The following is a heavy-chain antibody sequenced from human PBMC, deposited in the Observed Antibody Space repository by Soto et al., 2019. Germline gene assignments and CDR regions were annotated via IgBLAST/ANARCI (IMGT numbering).Heavy chain of an antibody. J-gene: IGHJ5*02. CDR3: ARDVFAKDSSGDYYVSYWFDP. Sequence: SETLSLTCTVSGGSISSGGYYWSWIRQHPGKGLEWIGYIYYSGSTYYNPSLKSRVTISVDTSKNQFSLKLSSVTAADTAVYYCARDVFAKDSSGDYYVSYWFDPWGQGTLVTVSS. CDR1: GGSISSGGYY. CDR2: IYYSGST. V-gene: IGHV4-31*03. D-gene: IGHD3-22*01.